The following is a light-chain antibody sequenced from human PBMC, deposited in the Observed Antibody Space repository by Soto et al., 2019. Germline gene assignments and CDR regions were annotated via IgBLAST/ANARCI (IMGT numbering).Light chain of an antibody. CDR1: QSVSSN. V-gene: IGKV3-15*01. Sequence: EIVLTQSPVTLSVSPGESATLSCRASQSVSSNLAWYQQKPGQAPRLLIYGESTRATGIPDRLSGSGSGTELTLTISRLQSEDFAVYHCQKYNNWPRTCGQGTKVDIK. CDR2: GES. CDR3: QKYNNWPRT. J-gene: IGKJ1*01.